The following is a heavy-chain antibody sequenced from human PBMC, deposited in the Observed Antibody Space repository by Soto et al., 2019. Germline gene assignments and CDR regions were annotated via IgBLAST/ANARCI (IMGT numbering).Heavy chain of an antibody. Sequence: GASVNVSCKASGYTFTDYYMHWVRQAPGQGLELMGWIIPNSGGTNYAQRFQGRVTMTRXXXXXXAXLXLSXXXSDDTAVYYCAPSTGGLRFDPWGQGTLVTVSS. CDR1: GYTFTDYY. V-gene: IGHV1-2*02. J-gene: IGHJ5*02. D-gene: IGHD2-2*01. CDR3: APSTGGLRFDP. CDR2: IIPNSGGT.